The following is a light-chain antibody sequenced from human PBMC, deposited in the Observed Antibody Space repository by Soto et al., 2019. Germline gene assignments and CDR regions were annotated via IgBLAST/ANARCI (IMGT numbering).Light chain of an antibody. CDR3: SSFTTSRTDV. CDR1: SSDIGNYNY. CDR2: DVT. J-gene: IGLJ1*01. Sequence: QSALTQPASVSGSPGQSIAISCTGSSSDIGNYNYVSWYQQHPGKAPKLMVYDVTNRPSGVSDRFSGSKSGNTASLTISGLQAEDEADYYCSSFTTSRTDVFGTGTQLTVL. V-gene: IGLV2-14*01.